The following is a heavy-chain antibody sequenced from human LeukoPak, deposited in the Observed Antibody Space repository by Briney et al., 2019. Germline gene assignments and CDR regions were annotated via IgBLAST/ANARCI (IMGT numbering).Heavy chain of an antibody. CDR1: GFTFSSSA. V-gene: IGHV3-23*01. CDR2: ITGDGVTT. D-gene: IGHD2-8*01. Sequence: GGSLRLSCAASGFTFSSSAMSWVRQTPSKGLEWRSSITGDGVTTCHADSVKGRFTISRDKSKNILFLQMNSLRAEDTAVYYCAKDTSIGKYCTNGVCSPFDYWGQGTLVTVSS. J-gene: IGHJ4*02. CDR3: AKDTSIGKYCTNGVCSPFDY.